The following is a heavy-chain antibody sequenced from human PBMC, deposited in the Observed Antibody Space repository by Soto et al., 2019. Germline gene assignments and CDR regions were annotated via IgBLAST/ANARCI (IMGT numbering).Heavy chain of an antibody. J-gene: IGHJ3*02. Sequence: GGSLRLSCAASGFTFSSYSMNWVRQAPGKGLEWVSYISSSSSTIYYADSVKGRFTISRDNAKNSLYLQMNSLRAEDTAVYYCARPEYSSSSDAFDIWGQGTMVTVSS. CDR1: GFTFSSYS. V-gene: IGHV3-48*01. CDR2: ISSSSSTI. CDR3: ARPEYSSSSDAFDI. D-gene: IGHD6-13*01.